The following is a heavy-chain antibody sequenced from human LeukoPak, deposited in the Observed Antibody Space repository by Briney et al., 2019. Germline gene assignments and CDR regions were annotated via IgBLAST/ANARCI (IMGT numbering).Heavy chain of an antibody. D-gene: IGHD2-8*01. CDR3: ARTCTNGVCYEGADFDY. CDR2: MNPNSGNT. Sequence: ASVKVSCKASGYTFTSTDINWVRQASGQGLEWMGWMNPNSGNTGYAQKFQGRVTMTRNTSKSTAYMELSSLRSEDTAVYYWARTCTNGVCYEGADFDYWGQGTLVTVSS. J-gene: IGHJ4*02. V-gene: IGHV1-8*01. CDR1: GYTFTSTD.